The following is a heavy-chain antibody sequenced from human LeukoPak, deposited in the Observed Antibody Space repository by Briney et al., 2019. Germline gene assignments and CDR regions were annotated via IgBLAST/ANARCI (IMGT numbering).Heavy chain of an antibody. CDR1: GGSISSSSYY. V-gene: IGHV4-39*07. D-gene: IGHD3-22*01. CDR3: ARVALYDTSGHNYFDY. CDR2: IYYSGST. J-gene: IGHJ4*02. Sequence: SETLSLTCTVSGGSISSSSYYWGWIRQPPGKGLEWIGSIYYSGSTYYNPSLKSRVTISVDTSKNQFSLKLSSVTAADTAMYYCARVALYDTSGHNYFDYWGQGTLVTVSS.